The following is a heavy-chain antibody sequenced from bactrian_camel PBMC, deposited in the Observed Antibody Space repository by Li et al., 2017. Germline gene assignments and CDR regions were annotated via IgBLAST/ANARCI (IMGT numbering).Heavy chain of an antibody. J-gene: IGHJ4*01. CDR3: ATGAVVPGTFREFND. Sequence: VQLVESGGGSVQAGGSLRLSCTISSFTYRNYHMTWFRQTPEKEREGVAATTIGGGRSYYADSVKGRFTISRDNAKNTLYLQMNSLKSEDTALYYCATGAVVPGTFREFNDWGQGTQVTVS. CDR1: SFTYRNYH. CDR2: TTIGGGRS. D-gene: IGHD6*01. V-gene: IGHV3S40*01.